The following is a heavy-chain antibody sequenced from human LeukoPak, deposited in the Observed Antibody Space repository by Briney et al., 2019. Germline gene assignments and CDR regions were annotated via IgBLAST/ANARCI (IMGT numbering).Heavy chain of an antibody. CDR2: ISGSGGST. J-gene: IGHJ4*02. D-gene: IGHD1-1*01. CDR3: ATNLWNHGGAFDY. CDR1: GFTFRSYS. Sequence: GGSLRLSCAASGFTFRSYSMNWVRQAPGKGLEWVSAISGSGGSTYYADSVKGRFTISRDNSKNTLYLQMNSLRAEDTAVYYCATNLWNHGGAFDYWGQGTLVTVSS. V-gene: IGHV3-23*01.